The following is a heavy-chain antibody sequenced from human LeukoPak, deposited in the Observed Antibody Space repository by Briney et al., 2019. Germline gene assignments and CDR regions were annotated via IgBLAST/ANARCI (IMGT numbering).Heavy chain of an antibody. CDR3: AKSGYNRFDY. D-gene: IGHD5-24*01. Sequence: GGSLRLSCAASGFAFSSYGMSWVRQAPGKGLEWVSAISGSSGGTYYADSVKGRFTISRDNSKNTLYLQMNSLRAEDTAVYYCAKSGYNRFDYWGQGTLVTVSS. CDR2: ISGSSGGT. J-gene: IGHJ4*02. V-gene: IGHV3-23*01. CDR1: GFAFSSYG.